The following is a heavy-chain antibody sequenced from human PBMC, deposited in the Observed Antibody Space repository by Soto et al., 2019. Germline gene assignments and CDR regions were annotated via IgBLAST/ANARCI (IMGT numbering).Heavy chain of an antibody. CDR3: ARTEEMATGKINY. CDR2: IYYSGST. J-gene: IGHJ4*02. Sequence: SETLSLTCTVSGGSISSGDYYWSWIRQPPGKGLEWIGYIYYSGSTYYNPSLKSRVTISVDTSKNQFSLKLSSVTAADTAVYYCARTEEMATGKINYWGQGTLVTVSS. D-gene: IGHD5-12*01. CDR1: GGSISSGDYY. V-gene: IGHV4-30-4*01.